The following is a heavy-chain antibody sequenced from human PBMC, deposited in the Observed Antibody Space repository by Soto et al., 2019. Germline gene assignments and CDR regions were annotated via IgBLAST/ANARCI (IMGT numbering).Heavy chain of an antibody. CDR2: TSGSGDTT. Sequence: GGSLRPSCEASGFTFTSYAMSWVRQAPGKGLEWVSATSGSGDTTYYADSVKGRFTISRDNSEKWLYLQMNSLRAEDTAVYYCAKMVHGVYVSYFDSWGQGTLVTVSS. D-gene: IGHD2-8*01. CDR3: AKMVHGVYVSYFDS. V-gene: IGHV3-23*01. J-gene: IGHJ4*02. CDR1: GFTFTSYA.